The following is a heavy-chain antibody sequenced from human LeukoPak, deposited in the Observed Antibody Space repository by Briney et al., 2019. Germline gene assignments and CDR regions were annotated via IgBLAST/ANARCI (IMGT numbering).Heavy chain of an antibody. D-gene: IGHD1-26*01. J-gene: IGHJ4*02. V-gene: IGHV3-23*01. CDR2: ISGGGDSA. CDR1: GFTFNNYA. Sequence: GGSLRLSCAASGFTFNNYAMRWVRQAPGEGLVWFSAISGGGDSAYYADSVKGRFTISRDNSNNMLYLQMNSLRADDTAVYYCAKEAIGYSFSQCWGQGTLVTVSS. CDR3: AKEAIGYSFSQC.